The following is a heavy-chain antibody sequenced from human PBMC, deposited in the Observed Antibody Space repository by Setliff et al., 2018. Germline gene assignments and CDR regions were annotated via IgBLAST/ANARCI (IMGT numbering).Heavy chain of an antibody. CDR1: GSTFSNYR. Sequence: PGGSLRLSCAASGSTFSNYRMHWVRQAPGKGLEWVAVIWHDGGNKYHADSVKGRFTISRDNSKNTLYLQMNSLRPEDTAVYYCARTCSGSGCYAGLESWGQGTPVTVSS. CDR3: ARTCSGSGCYAGLES. V-gene: IGHV3-33*08. CDR2: IWHDGGNK. D-gene: IGHD2-15*01. J-gene: IGHJ4*02.